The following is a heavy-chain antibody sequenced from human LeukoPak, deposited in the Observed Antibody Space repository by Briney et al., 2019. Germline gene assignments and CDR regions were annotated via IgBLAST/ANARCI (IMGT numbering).Heavy chain of an antibody. CDR1: GFTFSSYR. CDR3: ARDPPKGNFDY. V-gene: IGHV3-48*01. CDR2: ISSSSSTI. Sequence: GGSLRLSCAASGFTFSSYRMNWVRQAPGKGLEWVSYISSSSSTIYYADSVKGRFTISRDNAKNSLYLQMNSLRAEDTAVYYCARDPPKGNFDYWGQGTLVTVSS. J-gene: IGHJ4*02.